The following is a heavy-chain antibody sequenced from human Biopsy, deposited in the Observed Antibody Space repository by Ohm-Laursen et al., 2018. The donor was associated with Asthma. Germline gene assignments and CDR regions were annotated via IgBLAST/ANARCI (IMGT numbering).Heavy chain of an antibody. CDR1: GGTFNTYV. J-gene: IGHJ4*02. CDR2: INSVFGTT. D-gene: IGHD2-2*01. Sequence: SVKVSCKSLGGTFNTYVIGWVRQAPGQGLEWKGGINSVFGTTTYPQKFQDRVTITADDSTSTVYMELSSLRSEDAAVYYCARKAGSCISRTCYSLDFWGQGTLVTVSS. CDR3: ARKAGSCISRTCYSLDF. V-gene: IGHV1-69*13.